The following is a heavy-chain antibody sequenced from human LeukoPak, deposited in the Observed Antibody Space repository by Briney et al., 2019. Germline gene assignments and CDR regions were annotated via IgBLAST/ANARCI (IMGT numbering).Heavy chain of an antibody. CDR2: IYYSGST. V-gene: IGHV4-39*01. D-gene: IGHD3-10*01. CDR3: ARHSPFPKVRGVKTPFDY. J-gene: IGHJ4*02. CDR1: GGSISSSSYY. Sequence: PSETLSLTCTVSGGSISSSSYYWGWIRQPPGKGLEWIGSIYYSGSTYYNPSLKSRVTISVDTSKNQFSLKLSSVTAADTAVYYCARHSPFPKVRGVKTPFDYWGQGTLITVSS.